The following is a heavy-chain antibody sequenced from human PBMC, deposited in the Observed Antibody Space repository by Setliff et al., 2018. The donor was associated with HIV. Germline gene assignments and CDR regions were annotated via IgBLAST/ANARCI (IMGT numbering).Heavy chain of an antibody. CDR2: SIPNYSVE. V-gene: IGHV1-69*10. Sequence: SVKVSCKASGGIGTYAISWVRQAPGQGLEWMGGSIPNYSVETQKFRDRVSIYVDQSRRTAYMELRNLRFDDTALYFCARGGRWWGPDNPSPHFYHMDLWGSGTSVTVSS. D-gene: IGHD2-15*01. CDR1: GGIGTYA. CDR3: ARGGRWWGPDNPSPHFYHMDL. J-gene: IGHJ6*04.